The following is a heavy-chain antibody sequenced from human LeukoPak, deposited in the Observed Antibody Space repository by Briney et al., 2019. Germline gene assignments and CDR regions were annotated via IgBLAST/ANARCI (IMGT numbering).Heavy chain of an antibody. CDR1: GGSFSGYY. CDR2: INHSGST. J-gene: IGHJ5*02. D-gene: IGHD3-16*02. CDR3: ARGSIVGSNWFDP. Sequence: SETLSLTCAVYGGSFSGYYWSWIRQPSGKGLEWIGEINHSGSTNYNPSLKSRVTISVDTSKNQFSLKLSSVTAADTAVHYCARGSIVGSNWFDPWGQGALVTVSS. V-gene: IGHV4-34*01.